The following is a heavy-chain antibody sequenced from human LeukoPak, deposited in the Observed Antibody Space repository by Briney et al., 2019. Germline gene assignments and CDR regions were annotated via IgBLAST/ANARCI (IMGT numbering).Heavy chain of an antibody. V-gene: IGHV3-15*01. CDR2: IKSKMDGGTT. J-gene: IGHJ4*02. D-gene: IGHD3-22*01. CDR1: GFTLSNAW. Sequence: GGSLRLSCEASGFTLSNAWMSWVRQAPGKGLEWVGRIKSKMDGGTTDNAAPVKGRFTISRDDSKNTLYLQMNSLKTEDTAVYYCTTFPSSYYYDSSGYYYNYWGQGTLVTVSS. CDR3: TTFPSSYYYDSSGYYYNY.